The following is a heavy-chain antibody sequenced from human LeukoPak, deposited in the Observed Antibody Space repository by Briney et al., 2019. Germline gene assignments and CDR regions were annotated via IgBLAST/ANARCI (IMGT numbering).Heavy chain of an antibody. CDR2: ISYDGSNK. Sequence: GGSLRLSCAASGFTFSSYAMHWVRQAPGKGLEWVAVISYDGSNKYYADSVKGRFTISRDNSKNTLYLQMNSLRAEDTAVYYCARDQWYRGIAVAGFNYWGQGTLVTVSS. CDR1: GFTFSSYA. D-gene: IGHD6-19*01. CDR3: ARDQWYRGIAVAGFNY. V-gene: IGHV3-30-3*01. J-gene: IGHJ4*02.